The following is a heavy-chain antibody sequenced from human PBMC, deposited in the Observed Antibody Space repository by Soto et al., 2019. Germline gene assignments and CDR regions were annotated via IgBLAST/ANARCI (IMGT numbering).Heavy chain of an antibody. Sequence: SETLSLTCTVSGGSISSGGYYWSWIRQHPGKGLEWIGYIYYSGSTYYNPSLKSRVTISVDTSKNQFSLKLSSVTAADTAVYYCAREVLVGVWFDPWGQGTLVTVSS. CDR3: AREVLVGVWFDP. CDR2: IYYSGST. J-gene: IGHJ5*02. D-gene: IGHD2-8*02. V-gene: IGHV4-31*03. CDR1: GGSISSGGYY.